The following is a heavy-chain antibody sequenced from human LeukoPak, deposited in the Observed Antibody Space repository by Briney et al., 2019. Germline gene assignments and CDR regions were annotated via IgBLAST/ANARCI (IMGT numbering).Heavy chain of an antibody. CDR3: AREYHSSGSYTFDN. J-gene: IGHJ4*02. CDR1: GYTFTGYY. D-gene: IGHD3-22*01. Sequence: ASVKVSCKASGYTFTGYYVYWVRQALGQGLEWMGWINPNSGGTNYAQKFQGRVTMTRDTFISTAYMELSRLRSDDTAEYYCAREYHSSGSYTFDNWGQGTLVTVSS. CDR2: INPNSGGT. V-gene: IGHV1-2*02.